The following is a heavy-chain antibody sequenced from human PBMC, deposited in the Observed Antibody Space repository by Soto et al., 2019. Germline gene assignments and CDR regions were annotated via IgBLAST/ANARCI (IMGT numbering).Heavy chain of an antibody. CDR1: GYTFTNFG. D-gene: IGHD2-2*01. CDR2: ISGYNGDA. J-gene: IGHJ6*02. Sequence: ASVKVSCKASGYTFTNFGIGWVRQAPGQGLEWMGWISGYNGDASYAQKFQGRVTITADESTSTAYMELSSLRSEDTAVYYCARGRDIVVVPAAIFPIYYYGMDVWGQGTTVTVSS. CDR3: ARGRDIVVVPAAIFPIYYYGMDV. V-gene: IGHV1-18*01.